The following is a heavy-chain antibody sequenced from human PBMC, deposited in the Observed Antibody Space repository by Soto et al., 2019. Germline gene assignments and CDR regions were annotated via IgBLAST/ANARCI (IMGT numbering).Heavy chain of an antibody. V-gene: IGHV3-74*01. CDR2: INSDGSST. Sequence: PGGSLRLSCAASGFTFSSYWMHWVRQAPGKGLVWVSRINSDGSSTSYADSVKGRFTFSRDNAKNTLYLQMNSLRAEDTAVYYCARDHTYYDILTGYYGDNWFDPWGQGTLVTVSS. D-gene: IGHD3-9*01. CDR1: GFTFSSYW. CDR3: ARDHTYYDILTGYYGDNWFDP. J-gene: IGHJ5*02.